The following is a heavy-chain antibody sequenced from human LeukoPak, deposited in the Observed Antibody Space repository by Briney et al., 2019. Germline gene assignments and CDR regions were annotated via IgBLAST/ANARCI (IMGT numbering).Heavy chain of an antibody. V-gene: IGHV3-23*01. CDR3: AKPGYFTGSGSYYFDC. Sequence: GGSLRLSCAASGFTFSSYAMNWVRQAPGKGLEWVSAIRGSGESTFYAHSVKGRFTISRDNAKNTPYLQLDSLRAEDTAVYYCAKPGYFTGSGSYYFDCWGQGTLVTVSS. CDR1: GFTFSSYA. CDR2: IRGSGEST. J-gene: IGHJ4*02. D-gene: IGHD3-10*01.